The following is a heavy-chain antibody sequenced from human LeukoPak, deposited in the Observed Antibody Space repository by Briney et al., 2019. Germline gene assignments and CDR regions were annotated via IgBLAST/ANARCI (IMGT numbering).Heavy chain of an antibody. CDR3: ARSSRLWFGELSYYFDY. Sequence: GGSLRLSCAASGFTFSSYEMNWVRQAPGKGLEWVSYISSSGSTIYYADSVKGRFTISRDNAKNSLCLQMNSLRAEDTAVYYCARSSRLWFGELSYYFDYWGQGTLVTVSS. J-gene: IGHJ4*02. CDR1: GFTFSSYE. CDR2: ISSSGSTI. V-gene: IGHV3-48*03. D-gene: IGHD3-10*01.